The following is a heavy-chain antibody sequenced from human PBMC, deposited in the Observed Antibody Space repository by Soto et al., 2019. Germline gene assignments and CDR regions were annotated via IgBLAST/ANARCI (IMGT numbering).Heavy chain of an antibody. D-gene: IGHD6-25*01. J-gene: IGHJ5*02. CDR3: TRAERSQRSWFDR. CDR1: GGSCRNYY. CDR2: VNHSGEA. Sequence: SVTLSLTCCVYGGSCRNYYLIWLRQPPGKGLEWIGEVNHSGEATYNPSLESRITISLDTSNNQFSLKMTSVTAEDTPMYFCTRAERSQRSWFDRWGQGTLVPVS. V-gene: IGHV4-34*01.